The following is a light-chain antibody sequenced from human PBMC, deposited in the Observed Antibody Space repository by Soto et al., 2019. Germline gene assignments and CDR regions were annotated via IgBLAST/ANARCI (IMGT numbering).Light chain of an antibody. J-gene: IGLJ2*01. Sequence: QSALTQPRSVSGSPGQSVTISCIGTSSDVGGYNYVSWYQQHPVKAPKLMIYDVSKRPSGVPDRFSGSKSGNTASLTISGLQAEDEADYYCCSYAGSYTVVFGGGTKLTVL. V-gene: IGLV2-11*01. CDR1: SSDVGGYNY. CDR2: DVS. CDR3: CSYAGSYTVV.